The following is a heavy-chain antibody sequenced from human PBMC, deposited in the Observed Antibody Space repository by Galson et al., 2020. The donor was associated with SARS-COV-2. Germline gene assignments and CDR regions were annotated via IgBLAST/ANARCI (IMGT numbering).Heavy chain of an antibody. J-gene: IGHJ4*02. CDR3: AKDRTGGVWGLEDY. V-gene: IGHV3-30*18. CDR1: GFTFSSYG. CDR2: ISSDGSNE. D-gene: IGHD2-8*02. Sequence: GGSLRLSCAASGFTFSSYGMHWVRQAPGKGLEWVAVISSDGSNEYYEDSVKDRFTISRDNSKNTLYLQMNSLRDEDTAVYYCAKDRTGGVWGLEDYRGQGTLVTVSS.